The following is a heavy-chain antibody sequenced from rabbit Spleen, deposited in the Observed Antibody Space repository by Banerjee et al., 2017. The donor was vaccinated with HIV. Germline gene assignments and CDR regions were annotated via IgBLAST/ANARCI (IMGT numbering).Heavy chain of an antibody. Sequence: LEESGGGLVKPGGTLTLTCTVSGFSFSSNWICWVRQAPGKGLEWIACIDTSDGDTDYANWPKGRFTISKTTSTTVTLQMASLTAADTATYFCARDTGSSFSSYGMDLWGPRTLVTVS. J-gene: IGHJ6*01. CDR3: ARDTGSSFSSYGMDL. D-gene: IGHD8-1*01. V-gene: IGHV1S45*01. CDR2: IDTSDGDT. CDR1: GFSFSSNW.